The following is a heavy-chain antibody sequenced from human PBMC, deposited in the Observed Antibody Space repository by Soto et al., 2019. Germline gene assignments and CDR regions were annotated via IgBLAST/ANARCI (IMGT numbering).Heavy chain of an antibody. V-gene: IGHV1-46*01. Sequence: ASVKVSCKASGYNFTSHYMHWVRQAPGQGLESMGIIYPRGGTTIYAQKFQGRVTMTRDTSTHTFYMELSSLRSEDTAMYYCARVGYSSTGITFHYHGLDVWGQGTTVTVSS. J-gene: IGHJ6*02. D-gene: IGHD3-22*01. CDR1: GYNFTSHY. CDR2: IYPRGGTT. CDR3: ARVGYSSTGITFHYHGLDV.